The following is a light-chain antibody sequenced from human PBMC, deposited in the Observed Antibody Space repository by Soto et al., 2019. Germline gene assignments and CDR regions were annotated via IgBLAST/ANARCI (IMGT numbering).Light chain of an antibody. CDR2: DAS. CDR1: QGISSY. J-gene: IGKJ4*01. CDR3: QQVNVYPST. Sequence: IQLTQSPSSLSASVGDRVTITCRASQGISSYLGWYQQKPGKAPNLLIYDASTLHSGVPSRFIGGGSGTDFTLTISSLQPEDFATYYGQQVNVYPSTFGGGTKVEIK. V-gene: IGKV1-9*01.